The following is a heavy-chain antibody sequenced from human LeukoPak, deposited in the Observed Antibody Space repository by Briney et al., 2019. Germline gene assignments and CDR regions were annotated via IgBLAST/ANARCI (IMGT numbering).Heavy chain of an antibody. CDR1: GGSFSGYY. CDR3: ATSATYSSTWY. CDR2: INHSGST. J-gene: IGHJ4*02. D-gene: IGHD6-13*01. V-gene: IGHV4-34*01. Sequence: SETLSLTCAVYGGSFSGYYWSWIRQPPGKGLEWIGEINHSGSTNYNPSLKSRVTISVDTSKNQFSLKLSSVTAADTAMYYCATSATYSSTWYWGQGTLVTVSS.